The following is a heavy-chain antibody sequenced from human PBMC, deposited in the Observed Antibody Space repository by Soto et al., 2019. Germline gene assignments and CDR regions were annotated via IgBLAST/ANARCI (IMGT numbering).Heavy chain of an antibody. CDR2: ISGSGGDT. J-gene: IGHJ4*02. CDR3: AKMGYCISTSCFTHFDY. V-gene: IGHV3-23*01. Sequence: GGSLRLSCAASGFTFSSYAMNWVRQAPGKGLERVSSISGSGGDTYYTDSVKGRFTISRDNSKNTLYLQMNSLRAEDTAAYYCAKMGYCISTSCFTHFDYWGQGSLVTVSS. D-gene: IGHD2-2*02. CDR1: GFTFSSYA.